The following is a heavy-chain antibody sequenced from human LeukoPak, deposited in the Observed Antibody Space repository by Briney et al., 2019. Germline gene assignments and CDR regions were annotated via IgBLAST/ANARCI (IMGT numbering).Heavy chain of an antibody. Sequence: GGSLRLSCTASGFIFSSYTMSWVRQAPGKGLEWVSAIIGNSGATYYADSVKGRFTISRDNSKNKLFLQMSSLRAEDTAIYYCAKRDSSGSYPYYLDYWGQGTLVTVSS. J-gene: IGHJ4*02. D-gene: IGHD3-22*01. V-gene: IGHV3-23*01. CDR2: IIGNSGAT. CDR3: AKRDSSGSYPYYLDY. CDR1: GFIFSSYT.